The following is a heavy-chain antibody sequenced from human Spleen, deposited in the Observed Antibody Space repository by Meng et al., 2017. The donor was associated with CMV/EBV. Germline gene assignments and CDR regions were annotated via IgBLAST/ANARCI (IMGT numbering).Heavy chain of an antibody. Sequence: GGSLRLSCAASGFTFNKYWMTWVRQAPGKGLEWVANINQDRSEKYYVDSVKGRFTISRDNSKNTLYLQMNSLRAEDTAVYYCAKDEPSDCGGDCLVEYWGQGTLVTVSS. CDR3: AKDEPSDCGGDCLVEY. CDR2: INQDRSEK. V-gene: IGHV3-7*03. J-gene: IGHJ4*02. D-gene: IGHD2-21*01. CDR1: GFTFNKYW.